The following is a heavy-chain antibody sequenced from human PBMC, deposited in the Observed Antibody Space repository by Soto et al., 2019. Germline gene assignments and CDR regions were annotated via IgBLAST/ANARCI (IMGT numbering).Heavy chain of an antibody. CDR3: AKEGGGELSDLCYFDY. Sequence: EVQLLESGGGLVQPGGSLRLSCAASGFTFSSYAMSWVRQAPGKGLEWVAAISGSGGSTYYAAPVKGRFTISRDISKNTLYLQMNSLSAEHTAVYYGAKEGGGELSDLCYFDYWGQGTLVTVSS. J-gene: IGHJ4*02. D-gene: IGHD3-16*02. CDR1: GFTFSSYA. V-gene: IGHV3-23*01. CDR2: ISGSGGST.